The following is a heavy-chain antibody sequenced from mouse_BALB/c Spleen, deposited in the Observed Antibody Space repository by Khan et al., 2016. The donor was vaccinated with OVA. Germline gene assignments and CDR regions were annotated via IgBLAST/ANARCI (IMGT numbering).Heavy chain of an antibody. V-gene: IGHV1-52*01. CDR3: ARNPFAY. CDR2: IDPYDSET. Sequence: QVQLQQPGAELVRPGASVKLSCEASGYTFTSYWMNWVKQSPEQGLEWIGRIDPYDSETHYNQNFKDKAILTVDKSSRTAYMQLSSLTSEDSAVYFGARNPFAYWGQGTLVTVSA. J-gene: IGHJ3*01. CDR1: GYTFTSYW.